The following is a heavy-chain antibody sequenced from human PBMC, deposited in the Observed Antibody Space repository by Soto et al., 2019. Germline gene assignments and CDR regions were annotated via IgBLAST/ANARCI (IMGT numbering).Heavy chain of an antibody. J-gene: IGHJ4*02. D-gene: IGHD6-19*01. V-gene: IGHV3-48*02. CDR1: GFTFSSYA. CDR3: ARSVEGHFDF. CDR2: ITGDSKTT. Sequence: GGSLRLSCAASGFTFSSYAMSWVRQAPGKGLEWVSYITGDSKTTQYTDSVKGRFTISRDNAKSLVFLQMNSLREEDTAVYFCARSVEGHFDFWGQGTVVTVSS.